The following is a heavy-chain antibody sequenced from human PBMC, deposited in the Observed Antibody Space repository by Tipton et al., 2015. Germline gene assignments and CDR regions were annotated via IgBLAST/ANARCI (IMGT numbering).Heavy chain of an antibody. CDR2: INTGNGQT. CDR3: ARDATTYVGYEWQNHAMDF. Sequence: QSGAEVKKPGASVNISCKASGYMFDDYAIYWVRQAPGEGLEWLGWINTGNGQTDYSQRLEGRVTFTKDTPATTVYMGLASLRSGDTAVYYCARDATTYVGYEWQNHAMDFWGQGTTVTV. J-gene: IGHJ6*02. V-gene: IGHV1-3*04. CDR1: GYMFDDYA. D-gene: IGHD5-12*01.